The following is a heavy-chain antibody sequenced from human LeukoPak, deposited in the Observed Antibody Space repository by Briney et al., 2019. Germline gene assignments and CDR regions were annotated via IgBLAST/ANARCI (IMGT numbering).Heavy chain of an antibody. CDR3: AKEEYSGSLLTLDY. V-gene: IGHV3-23*01. CDR2: VSGADGTT. CDR1: GFTFSAYG. J-gene: IGHJ4*02. Sequence: GGSLRLSCAASGFTFSAYGMSWVRQSPRKGLEWVSGVSGADGTTYYADSVKGRFTISRDNSKSTLYLQMNNLRAEDTAVYYCAKEEYSGSLLTLDYWGQGTLVTVSS. D-gene: IGHD1-26*01.